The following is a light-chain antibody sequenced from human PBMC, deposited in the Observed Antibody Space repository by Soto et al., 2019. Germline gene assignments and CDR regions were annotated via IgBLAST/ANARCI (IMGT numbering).Light chain of an antibody. J-gene: IGKJ1*01. CDR2: GAS. Sequence: EIVLTQSPATLSVSPGERATLSCRASQSVSSNLAWYQQKPGQAPSLLIYGASTRATGVPARFSGSGSGTEFTLTISSLMSDDSAVYYCQQYNGWPTFGQGTKVDIK. V-gene: IGKV3-15*01. CDR1: QSVSSN. CDR3: QQYNGWPT.